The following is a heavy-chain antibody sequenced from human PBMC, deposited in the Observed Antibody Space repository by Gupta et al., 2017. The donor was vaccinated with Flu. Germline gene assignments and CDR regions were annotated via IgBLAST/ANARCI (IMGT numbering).Heavy chain of an antibody. V-gene: IGHV3-74*03. CDR2: INPDGSST. CDR3: ATVTSGC. J-gene: IGHJ4*02. CDR1: GFTFSSSY. D-gene: IGHD4-17*01. Sequence: ETQLVESGGAVVQPGGSLSLSCAASGFTFSSSYLHWVRQAPGKGLVWVSRINPDGSSTTYAESVKGRFTISRDNAKNTLYLQMNSLGDDDTAVYYCATVTSGCWGQGTLVTVSS.